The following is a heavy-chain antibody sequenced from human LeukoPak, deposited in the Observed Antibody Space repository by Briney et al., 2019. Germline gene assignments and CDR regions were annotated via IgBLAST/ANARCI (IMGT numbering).Heavy chain of an antibody. J-gene: IGHJ6*02. CDR1: GCTFSSYA. CDR2: ISGSGGST. Sequence: GWSLRRSCAASGCTFSSYAMSWGREAPGKGLEGVSAISGSGGSTYYADSVKGRFTISRDNSKNTLYLQMNSLRAEDTAVYYCAKGLSTVTTLLSYYYGMDVWGQGTTVTVSS. V-gene: IGHV3-23*01. D-gene: IGHD4-11*01. CDR3: AKGLSTVTTLLSYYYGMDV.